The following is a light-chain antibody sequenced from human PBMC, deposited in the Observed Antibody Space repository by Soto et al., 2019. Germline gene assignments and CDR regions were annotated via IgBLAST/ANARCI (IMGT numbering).Light chain of an antibody. CDR1: SSDVGGYNY. Sequence: QSALTQPASVSGSPGQSITISCTCTSSDVGGYNYVSWYQHHPGKAPKLMIYDVSNRPSGVSNRFSGSKSGNTASLTISGLQPEDEADYYCSSYTTSNTRQIVFGTGTKVTVL. CDR2: DVS. V-gene: IGLV2-14*03. CDR3: SSYTTSNTRQIV. J-gene: IGLJ1*01.